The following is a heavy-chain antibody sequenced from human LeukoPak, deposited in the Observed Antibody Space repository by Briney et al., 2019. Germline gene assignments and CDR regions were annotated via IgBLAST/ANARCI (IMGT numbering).Heavy chain of an antibody. CDR1: GFTFSSYS. J-gene: IGHJ4*02. CDR3: ARALYYYDSSGYSYYFDY. D-gene: IGHD3-22*01. CDR2: ISSSSSYI. Sequence: GGSLRLSCAASGFTFSSYSMNWVRQAPGKGLEWVSSISSSSSYIYYADSVKGRFTISRDNAKNSLYLQMNSLRAEDTAVYYCARALYYYDSSGYSYYFDYWGQGALVTVSS. V-gene: IGHV3-21*01.